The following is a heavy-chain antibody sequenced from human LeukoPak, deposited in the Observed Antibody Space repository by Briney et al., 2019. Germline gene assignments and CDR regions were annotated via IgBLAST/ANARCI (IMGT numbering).Heavy chain of an antibody. J-gene: IGHJ4*02. CDR3: ARELSGSYYY. Sequence: ASVKVSCKASGYTFTGYYMHWVRQAPGQGLEWMGWINPSSGGTSYAQKFQGRVTMTRDTSISTAYMELSRLRSDDTAVYYCARELSGSYYYWGQGTLVTVSS. D-gene: IGHD1-26*01. CDR2: INPSSGGT. CDR1: GYTFTGYY. V-gene: IGHV1-2*02.